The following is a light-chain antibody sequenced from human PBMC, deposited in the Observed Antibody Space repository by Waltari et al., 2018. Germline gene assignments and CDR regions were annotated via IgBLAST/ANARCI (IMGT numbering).Light chain of an antibody. CDR2: WAS. J-gene: IGKJ5*01. CDR3: QQYYSSPIS. V-gene: IGKV4-1*01. Sequence: EIVMTQSPDSLAVSLGERAAINCKSNRSVLENSNKKNYLTWYQQKPRQPPKLLINWASSRESGVPDRFSGSGSGTDFTLTISSLQAEDVAVYYCQQYYSSPISFGQGTRLEIK. CDR1: RSVLENSNKKNY.